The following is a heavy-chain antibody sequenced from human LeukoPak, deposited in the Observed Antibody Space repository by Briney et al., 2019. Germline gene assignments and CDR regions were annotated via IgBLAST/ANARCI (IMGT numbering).Heavy chain of an antibody. CDR3: ARLRDWFDP. Sequence: SETLSLTCTVSGGSMSSYYWSWIRQPPGKGLEWIGSIYYSGSTYYNPSLKSRVTISVDTSKNQFSLKLSSVTAADTAVYYCARLRDWFDPWGQGTLVTVSS. CDR2: IYYSGST. V-gene: IGHV4-39*01. CDR1: GGSMSSYY. J-gene: IGHJ5*02.